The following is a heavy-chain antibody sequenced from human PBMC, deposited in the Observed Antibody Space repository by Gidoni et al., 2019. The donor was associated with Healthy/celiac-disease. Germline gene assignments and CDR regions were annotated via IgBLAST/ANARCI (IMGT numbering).Heavy chain of an antibody. D-gene: IGHD2-15*01. CDR3: ARESCSGGSCYSYYYYGMDV. J-gene: IGHJ6*02. CDR2: IIPIFGTA. CDR1: GGTFSSYA. V-gene: IGHV1-69*06. Sequence: QVQLVQSGAEVKKPGSSVKVSCKASGGTFSSYAISWVRQAPGQGLEWMGGIIPIFGTANYAQKFQGRVTITADKSTSTAYMELSSLRSEDTAVYYCARESCSGGSCYSYYYYGMDVWGQGTTVTVSS.